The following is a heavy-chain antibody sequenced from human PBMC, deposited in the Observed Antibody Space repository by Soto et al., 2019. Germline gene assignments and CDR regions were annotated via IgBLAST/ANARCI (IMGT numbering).Heavy chain of an antibody. CDR3: ARVGWAYNFWSGYYPQFYYYYYGMDV. V-gene: IGHV1-8*01. J-gene: IGHJ6*02. CDR1: GYTFTSYD. CDR2: MNPNSGNT. D-gene: IGHD3-3*01. Sequence: ASVKVSCKASGYTFTSYDINWVRQATGQGLEWMGWMNPNSGNTGYAQKFQGRVTMTRNTSISTAYMELSSLRSGDTAVYYCARVGWAYNFWSGYYPQFYYYYYGMDVWGQGTTVTVSS.